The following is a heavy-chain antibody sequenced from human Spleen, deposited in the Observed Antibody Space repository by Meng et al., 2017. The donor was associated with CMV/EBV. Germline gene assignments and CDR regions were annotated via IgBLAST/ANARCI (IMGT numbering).Heavy chain of an antibody. Sequence: GESLKISCAASGFTFNTYEMNWVRQAPGKGLEWVAFIRYDGSNKYYADSVKGRFTISRDNSRNTLYLQMNSLRAEDTAVYYCAKDFLGAPHDPWGQGTLVTVSS. CDR2: IRYDGSNK. J-gene: IGHJ5*02. V-gene: IGHV3-30*02. CDR1: GFTFNTYE. D-gene: IGHD3-3*01. CDR3: AKDFLGAPHDP.